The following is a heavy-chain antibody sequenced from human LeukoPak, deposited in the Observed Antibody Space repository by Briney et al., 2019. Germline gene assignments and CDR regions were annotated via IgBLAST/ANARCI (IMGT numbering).Heavy chain of an antibody. CDR2: INSDGRST. CDR1: GFTFSSYG. V-gene: IGHV3-74*01. J-gene: IGHJ5*02. D-gene: IGHD6-19*01. CDR3: ARAVAGTHWLDP. Sequence: GGSLRLSCGASGFTFSSYGMHWVRQVPGKGLVWVSRINSDGRSTSYADSVKGRFTISRDNAKNTLYLQMNALRVGDTAVYYCARAVAGTHWLDPWGQGTLVTVPS.